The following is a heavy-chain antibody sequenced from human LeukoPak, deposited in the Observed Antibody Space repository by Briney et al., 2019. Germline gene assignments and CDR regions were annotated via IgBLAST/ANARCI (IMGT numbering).Heavy chain of an antibody. D-gene: IGHD3-10*01. Sequence: SETLSLTCTVSGGSVTDYYWSWIRQSPGKGLEWIGYIYYTGTSYNPSLKSRVTISADTSKNQFSLKLSSVTAADTAVYYCARAHYGSGSLFDYWGQGTPVTVSS. CDR2: IYYTGT. J-gene: IGHJ4*02. V-gene: IGHV4-59*02. CDR3: ARAHYGSGSLFDY. CDR1: GGSVTDYY.